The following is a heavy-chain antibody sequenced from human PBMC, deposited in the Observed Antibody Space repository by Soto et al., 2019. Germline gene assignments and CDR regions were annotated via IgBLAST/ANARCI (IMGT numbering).Heavy chain of an antibody. J-gene: IGHJ5*01. CDR1: GFSFTSYW. CDR2: IDPSDSYT. Sequence: GESLKISCKGSGFSFTSYWISWVRQMPGKGLEWMGRIDPSDSYTNYSPSFQGHVTISADKSISTAYLQWSSLKASDAAMYYCANQFSGYNCYDFSGQGTLDIVSS. CDR3: ANQFSGYNCYDF. V-gene: IGHV5-10-1*01. D-gene: IGHD6-19*01.